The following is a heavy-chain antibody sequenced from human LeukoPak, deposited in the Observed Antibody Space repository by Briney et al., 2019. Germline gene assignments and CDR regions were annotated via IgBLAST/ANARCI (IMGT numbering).Heavy chain of an antibody. CDR2: IGTAGDT. D-gene: IGHD1-26*01. J-gene: IGHJ4*02. CDR1: GFTFSTYD. Sequence: PGGSLRLSCAASGFTFSTYDMHWVRQAAEEGLEWVSAIGTAGDTYYPGSVKGRFTISRENAKNSLYLQMNSLRAGDTAVYYCARDGSGSYAFDYWGQGTLVTVSS. V-gene: IGHV3-13*04. CDR3: ARDGSGSYAFDY.